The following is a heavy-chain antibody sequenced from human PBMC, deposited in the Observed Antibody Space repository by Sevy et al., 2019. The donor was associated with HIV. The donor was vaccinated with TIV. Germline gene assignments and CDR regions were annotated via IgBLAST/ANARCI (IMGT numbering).Heavy chain of an antibody. CDR1: GFTFGTYA. Sequence: GGSLRLSCAGSGFTFGTYAMTWVRQAPGKGLQWVSVISDSGRSTYYADSVQGRVTISRDNSKNTMHLHMNSLRVEDTGTCYCARRPDFGVIIPTGVLDVWGQGTTVTVSS. V-gene: IGHV3-23*01. J-gene: IGHJ6*02. D-gene: IGHD3-3*01. CDR3: ARRPDFGVIIPTGVLDV. CDR2: ISDSGRST.